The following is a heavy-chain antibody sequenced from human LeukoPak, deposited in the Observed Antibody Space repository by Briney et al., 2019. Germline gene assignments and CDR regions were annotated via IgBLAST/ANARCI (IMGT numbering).Heavy chain of an antibody. D-gene: IGHD4-23*01. CDR1: GFTFSSYW. J-gene: IGHJ4*02. V-gene: IGHV3-74*01. Sequence: GGSLRLSCAASGFTFSSYWMQWVRQAPGKGLVWVSRINSDGSSANYADSVKGRFTISRDNAKNTLYLQMNSLRAEDTAVYYCARHLTYGGWNSWGQGTLVTVSS. CDR2: INSDGSSA. CDR3: ARHLTYGGWNS.